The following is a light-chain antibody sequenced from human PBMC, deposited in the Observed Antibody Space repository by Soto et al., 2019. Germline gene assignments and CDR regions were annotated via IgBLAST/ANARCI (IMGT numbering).Light chain of an antibody. CDR2: EVT. J-gene: IGLJ1*01. CDR3: SSYTTSSTYV. V-gene: IGLV2-14*01. Sequence: QSVLTQPASVSGSPGQSITISCTGTSNDVGGYNYVSWYQQHLGKAPKLMIYEVTNRPSGISNRFSGSKSGNTAYLTISGLQAEDEADYYCSSYTTSSTYVFGTGTKVTVL. CDR1: SNDVGGYNY.